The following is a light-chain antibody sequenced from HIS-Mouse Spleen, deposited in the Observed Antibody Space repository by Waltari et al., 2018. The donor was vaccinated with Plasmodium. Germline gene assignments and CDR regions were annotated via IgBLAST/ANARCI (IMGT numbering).Light chain of an antibody. CDR2: VAS. CDR1: HGISNY. Sequence: DIQMTQSPSSLSASVGDRVTITCRASHGISNYLYCYQQKPGKVPKHRIYVASTLQSGVPSRFRGIVSGTDFTLTISSLQPEDVATYYCQKYNSAPWTFGQVTKVEIK. V-gene: IGKV1-27*01. J-gene: IGKJ1*01. CDR3: QKYNSAPWT.